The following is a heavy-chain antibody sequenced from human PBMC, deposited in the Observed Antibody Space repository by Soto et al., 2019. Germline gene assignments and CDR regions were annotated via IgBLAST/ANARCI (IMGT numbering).Heavy chain of an antibody. CDR3: ARGLRTGNYGMDV. CDR2: IIPMFETV. Sequence: QEQLLQSGAEVRKPGSSVKVSSKASGGTFNNYAVSWVRQAPGQGLEWMGGIIPMFETVNYAQRFQGRLTIDADESTSTAYMALTSLTSADTAIYFCARGLRTGNYGMDVWGQGTTVTVSS. CDR1: GGTFNNYA. D-gene: IGHD2-15*01. J-gene: IGHJ6*02. V-gene: IGHV1-69*01.